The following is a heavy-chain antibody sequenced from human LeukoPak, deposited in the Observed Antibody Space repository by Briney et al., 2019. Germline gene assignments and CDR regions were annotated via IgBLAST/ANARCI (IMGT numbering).Heavy chain of an antibody. V-gene: IGHV4-61*02. CDR3: TRDSGDYPYFMDV. J-gene: IGHJ6*03. CDR2: ISTSGST. CDR1: GGSISSGSYY. Sequence: SETLSLTCTVSGGSISSGSYYWSWIRQPAGKVLEWIGRISTSGSTNYNPSLKSRLTISVDTSKNQFSLKLTSVTAADTAVYYCTRDSGDYPYFMDVWGTGTTVTVSS. D-gene: IGHD4-17*01.